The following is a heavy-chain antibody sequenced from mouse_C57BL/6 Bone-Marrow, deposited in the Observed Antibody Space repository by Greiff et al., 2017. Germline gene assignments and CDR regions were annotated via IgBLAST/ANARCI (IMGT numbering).Heavy chain of an antibody. Sequence: VQLQQSGPGLVQPSQSLSITCTVSGFSLTSYGVHWVRQSPGKGLEWLGVIWGGGSTDYNAAFISRLSISKDNSKSQVFFKMNSLQADDTAIYYCASKRRLRDAMDYWGQGTSVTVSS. J-gene: IGHJ4*01. D-gene: IGHD2-2*01. CDR1: GFSLTSYG. V-gene: IGHV2-2*01. CDR3: ASKRRLRDAMDY. CDR2: IWGGGST.